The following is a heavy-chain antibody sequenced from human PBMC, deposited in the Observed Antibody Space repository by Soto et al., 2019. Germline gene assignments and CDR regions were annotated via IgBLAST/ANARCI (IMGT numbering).Heavy chain of an antibody. D-gene: IGHD3-10*01. V-gene: IGHV3-23*01. CDR2: ISGNGIST. CDR3: ARDAIAMVRGTNNWFDP. J-gene: IGHJ5*02. CDR1: GFTFSNHA. Sequence: EVQLLESGGGLVQPGGSLRLSCAASGFTFSNHAMSWVRQAPGKGLEWVSVISGNGISTYYADSVRGRFTISRDNSKNTLYLQMNRLRADDTAVYYCARDAIAMVRGTNNWFDPWGQGTLVTVST.